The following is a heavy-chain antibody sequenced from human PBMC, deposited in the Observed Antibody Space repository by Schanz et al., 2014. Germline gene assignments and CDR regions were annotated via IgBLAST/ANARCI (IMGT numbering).Heavy chain of an antibody. Sequence: EVQLLESGGGLVQPGGSLRLSCAASGFTFSTSAMSWVRQVPGKGLEWVSAILGLASTTYYADSVKGRFTISRDNSKNLLYLQMNSLRAEDTAVYYCAKDAEDTAMITDYFDYWGQGTLVTVSS. CDR3: AKDAEDTAMITDYFDY. CDR1: GFTFSTSA. CDR2: ILGLASTT. D-gene: IGHD5-18*01. J-gene: IGHJ4*02. V-gene: IGHV3-23*01.